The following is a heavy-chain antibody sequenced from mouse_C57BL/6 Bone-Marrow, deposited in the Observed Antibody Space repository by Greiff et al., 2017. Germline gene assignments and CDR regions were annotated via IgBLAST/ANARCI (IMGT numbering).Heavy chain of an antibody. CDR1: GYAFTNYL. J-gene: IGHJ1*03. V-gene: IGHV1-54*01. CDR2: INPGSGGT. Sequence: VKVVESGAELVRPGTSVKVSCKASGYAFTNYLIEWVKQRPGQGLEWIGVINPGSGGTNYNEKFKGKATLTADKSSSTAYMQLSSLTSEDSAVYFCARAGYWYFDVWGTGTTVTVSS. CDR3: ARAGYWYFDV.